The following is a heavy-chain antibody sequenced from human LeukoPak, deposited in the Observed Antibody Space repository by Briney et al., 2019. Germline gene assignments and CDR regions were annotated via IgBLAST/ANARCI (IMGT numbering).Heavy chain of an antibody. D-gene: IGHD3-3*01. CDR1: GGTFSSYA. V-gene: IGHV1-69*05. CDR2: IIPIFGTS. J-gene: IGHJ5*02. CDR3: ARDTYYDFWRGYYSNNLFDP. Sequence: SVTVSCKASGGTFSSYAISWVRQAPGQGLEWMGGIIPIFGTSNYAHKMQGGVTITTDQCASPTYKELSSLRSEDTAVYYCARDTYYDFWRGYYSNNLFDPWGQGTLVTVSS.